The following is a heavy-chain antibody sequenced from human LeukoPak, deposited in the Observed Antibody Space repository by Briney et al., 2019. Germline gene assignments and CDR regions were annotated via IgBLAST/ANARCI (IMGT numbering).Heavy chain of an antibody. CDR1: GGSISSHY. Sequence: SETLSLTCTVSGGSISSHYWSWIRQPPGKGLEWIGYIYYSGSTNCNPSLKSRVTISVDTSKNQFSLKLSSVTAADTAFYYCARYYFDSSGYYSFDFWGQGTLVTVPS. CDR2: IYYSGST. V-gene: IGHV4-59*11. D-gene: IGHD3-22*01. J-gene: IGHJ4*02. CDR3: ARYYFDSSGYYSFDF.